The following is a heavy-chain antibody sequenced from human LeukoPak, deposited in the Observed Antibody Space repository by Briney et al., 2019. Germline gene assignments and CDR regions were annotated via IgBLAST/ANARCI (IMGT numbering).Heavy chain of an antibody. D-gene: IGHD3-10*01. V-gene: IGHV5-51*01. CDR1: GYTFSTYW. J-gene: IGHJ4*02. Sequence: GESLKISCEGYGYTFSTYWIGWVRQMPGKGLEWMGIIYPGDSDTRYSPSFQGQVTISADKSISTAYLQWSSLKASDTAMYYCARLYGSGSYSVYWGQGTLVTVSS. CDR3: ARLYGSGSYSVY. CDR2: IYPGDSDT.